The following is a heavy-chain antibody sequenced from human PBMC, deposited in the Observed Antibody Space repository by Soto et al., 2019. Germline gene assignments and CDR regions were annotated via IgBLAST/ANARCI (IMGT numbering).Heavy chain of an antibody. CDR3: ARGARLERRGYSGYDSRGNYYYMDV. V-gene: IGHV1-2*04. D-gene: IGHD5-12*01. Sequence: GASVKVSCKASGYTFTGYYMHWVRQAPGQELEWMGWINPNSGGTNYAQKFQGWVTMTRDTSISTAYMELSRLRSDDTAVYYCARGARLERRGYSGYDSRGNYYYMDVWGKGTTVTVSS. CDR2: INPNSGGT. J-gene: IGHJ6*03. CDR1: GYTFTGYY.